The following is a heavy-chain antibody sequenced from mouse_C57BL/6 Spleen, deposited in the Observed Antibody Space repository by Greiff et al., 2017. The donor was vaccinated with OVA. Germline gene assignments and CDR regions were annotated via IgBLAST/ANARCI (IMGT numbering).Heavy chain of an antibody. CDR2: ISYSGST. J-gene: IGHJ4*01. CDR3: ARATGFYAMDY. D-gene: IGHD4-1*02. CDR1: GYSITSGYD. Sequence: EVKLQESGPGMVKPSQSLSLTCTVTGYSITSGYDWHWIRHFPGNKLEWMGYISYSGSTNYNPSLKSRISITHDTSKNHFFLKLNSVTTEDTATYYCARATGFYAMDYWGQGTSVIVSS. V-gene: IGHV3-1*01.